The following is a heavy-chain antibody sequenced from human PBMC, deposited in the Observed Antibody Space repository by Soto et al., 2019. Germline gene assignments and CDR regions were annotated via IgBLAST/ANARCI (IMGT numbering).Heavy chain of an antibody. Sequence: VSVKVSCKASGYTFTSSGRSWVRHAPGQGLEWMGWISAYNGNTNYAQKLQGRVTMTTDTSTSTAYMELRSLRSDDTAVYYCARRYCSSTSCCEVDIWGQGTMVTVSS. CDR2: ISAYNGNT. J-gene: IGHJ3*02. CDR3: ARRYCSSTSCCEVDI. CDR1: GYTFTSSG. D-gene: IGHD2-2*01. V-gene: IGHV1-18*01.